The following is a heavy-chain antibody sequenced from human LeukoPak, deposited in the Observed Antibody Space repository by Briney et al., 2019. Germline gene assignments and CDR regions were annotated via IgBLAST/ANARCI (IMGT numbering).Heavy chain of an antibody. V-gene: IGHV3-33*01. CDR2: ILYDGSNK. D-gene: IGHD1-20*01. J-gene: IGHJ2*01. CDR3: ARGVFAGDLLTGYWYFDL. Sequence: GGYPSLYFAAPGFPFSSSGFQRDRQAPGKGPEWVALILYDGSNKYHPHSVKGRFTIYRDNYKKTVYLQMSSLRVGDTAVYYCARGVFAGDLLTGYWYFDLWGRGPLVTVSS. CDR1: GFPFSSSG.